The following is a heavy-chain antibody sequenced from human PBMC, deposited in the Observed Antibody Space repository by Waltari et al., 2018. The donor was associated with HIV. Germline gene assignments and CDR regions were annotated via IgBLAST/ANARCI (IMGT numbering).Heavy chain of an antibody. D-gene: IGHD2-15*01. CDR1: GFTFSSYA. Sequence: QVQLVESGGGVVQPGRSLRLSCAASGFTFSSYAMHWVRPAPGKGLEWVAGRSYDGSKKYYADSGKGRFTISRDNSENTLYLRMNSLRAEDTALYYCARDIVVVVAANPLTSYYNMGVWGRGTTVTVSS. J-gene: IGHJ6*02. CDR2: RSYDGSKK. CDR3: ARDIVVVVAANPLTSYYNMGV. V-gene: IGHV3-30-3*01.